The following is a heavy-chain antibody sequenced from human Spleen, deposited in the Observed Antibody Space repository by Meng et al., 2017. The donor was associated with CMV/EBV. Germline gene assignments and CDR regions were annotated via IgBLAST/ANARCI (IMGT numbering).Heavy chain of an antibody. J-gene: IGHJ4*02. CDR2: LIPRFAIV. D-gene: IGHD5-24*01. CDR1: FNNYA. Sequence: FNNYAINWVRQTPGQGLAWMGGLIPRFAIVKYALEFQDRASITTDESTTTAYMELSSLTSEDTAVYYCARGGDIRNGNNLVAVWFFESWGQGTLVTVSS. V-gene: IGHV1-69*05. CDR3: ARGGDIRNGNNLVAVWFFES.